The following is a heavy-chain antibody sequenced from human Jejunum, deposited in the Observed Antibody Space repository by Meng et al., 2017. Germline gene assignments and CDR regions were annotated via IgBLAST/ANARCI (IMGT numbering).Heavy chain of an antibody. V-gene: IGHV3-21*01. CDR1: GFMFSVYG. D-gene: IGHD2-15*01. Sequence: ELQLVESGGGLVKPGGSLRLSCAAPGFMFSVYGMNWVRQAPGQGLEWLSYISSSRTYIYYAESVRGRFTVSRDNAQNSLFLQMNSLTAEDTAVYYCARLGDGDCSGGSCNWFDTWGQGTLVTVSS. CDR3: ARLGDGDCSGGSCNWFDT. CDR2: ISSSRTYI. J-gene: IGHJ5*02.